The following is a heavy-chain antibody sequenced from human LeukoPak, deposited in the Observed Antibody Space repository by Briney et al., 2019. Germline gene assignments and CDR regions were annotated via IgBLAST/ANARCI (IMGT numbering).Heavy chain of an antibody. Sequence: ASVKVSCKVSGYTLTELCMHWVRHAPGKGLEWVGGFDPEDGETIYAQKFQGRVSMTEDTSTDTAYMELSSLRSEDTAVYYCATDQLVTIFGVVQDYWGQGTLVTVSS. J-gene: IGHJ4*02. CDR2: FDPEDGET. CDR3: ATDQLVTIFGVVQDY. CDR1: GYTLTELC. V-gene: IGHV1-24*01. D-gene: IGHD3-3*01.